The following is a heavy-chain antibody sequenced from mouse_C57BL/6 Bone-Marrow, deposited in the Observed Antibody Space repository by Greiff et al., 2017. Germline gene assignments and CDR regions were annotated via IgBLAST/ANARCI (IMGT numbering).Heavy chain of an antibody. CDR2: INPSNGGT. CDR1: GYTFTSYW. V-gene: IGHV1-53*01. J-gene: IGHJ2*01. D-gene: IGHD3-3*01. CDR3: ARKGHTVYYFDY. Sequence: QVQLQQPGTELVKPGASVKLSCKASGYTFTSYWMHWVKQRPGQGLEWIGNINPSNGGTNYNEKFKSKATLTVDKSSSTAYMQRSSLTSEDSAVYYCARKGHTVYYFDYWGQGTTLTVSS.